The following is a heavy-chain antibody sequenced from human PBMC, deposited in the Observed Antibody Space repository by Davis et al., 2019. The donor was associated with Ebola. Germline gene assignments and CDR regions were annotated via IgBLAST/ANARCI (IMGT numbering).Heavy chain of an antibody. Sequence: GESLKISCAASGFTFSSYAMSWVRQAPGKGLEWVSAISGSGGSTYYADSVKGRFTISRDNSKNTLYLQMNSLRAEDTAVYYCAKDGSYYDFWSALIGRWGQGTLVTVSS. J-gene: IGHJ4*02. CDR1: GFTFSSYA. CDR2: ISGSGGST. CDR3: AKDGSYYDFWSALIGR. V-gene: IGHV3-23*01. D-gene: IGHD3-3*01.